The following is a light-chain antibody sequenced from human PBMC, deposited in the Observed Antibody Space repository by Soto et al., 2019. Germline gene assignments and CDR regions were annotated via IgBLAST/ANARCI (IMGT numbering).Light chain of an antibody. J-gene: IGKJ1*01. CDR1: QSIGRW. CDR3: QQYNSYSRT. CDR2: DAS. V-gene: IGKV1-5*01. Sequence: DIQMTQSPSTLSASVGDTVTVTCRASQSIGRWLAWYQQKPGKAPKLLIFDASTLENGVPARFSGSRSGPEFSLTISSLQPDDFATYYCQQYNSYSRTFGQGTKV.